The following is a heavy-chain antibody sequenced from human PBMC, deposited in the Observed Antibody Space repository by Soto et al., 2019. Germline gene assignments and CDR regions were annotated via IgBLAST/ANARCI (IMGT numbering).Heavy chain of an antibody. J-gene: IGHJ4*02. CDR1: GYTFTSYY. D-gene: IGHD6-13*01. CDR3: ARDRLYSSSCKYYYLAY. CDR2: INPSGGST. Sequence: ASVKVSCKASGYTFTSYYMHWVRQAPGQGLEWMGIINPSGGSTSYAQKFQGRVTMTRDTSTGTFYMELSSLRSEDTAVYYCARDRLYSSSCKYYYLAYWGQGTLVTVSS. V-gene: IGHV1-46*01.